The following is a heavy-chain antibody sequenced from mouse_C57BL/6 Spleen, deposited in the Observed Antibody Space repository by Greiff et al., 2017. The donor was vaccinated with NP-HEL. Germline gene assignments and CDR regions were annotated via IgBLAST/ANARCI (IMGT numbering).Heavy chain of an antibody. D-gene: IGHD2-1*01. J-gene: IGHJ3*01. CDR1: GFSFNTYA. Sequence: EVKLVESGGGLVQPKGSLKLSCAASGFSFNTYAMNWVRQAPGKGVEWVARIRSKSNNYATYYADSVKDRFTISRDDSESMLYLQMNNLKTEDTAMYYCVIHGNYPFAYWGQGTLVTVSA. CDR3: VIHGNYPFAY. CDR2: IRSKSNNYAT. V-gene: IGHV10-1*01.